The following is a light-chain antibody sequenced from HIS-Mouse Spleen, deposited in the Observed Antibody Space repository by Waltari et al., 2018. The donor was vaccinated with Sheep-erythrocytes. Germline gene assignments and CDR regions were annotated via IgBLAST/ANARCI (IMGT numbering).Light chain of an antibody. J-gene: IGLJ3*02. CDR2: EVS. CDR1: SSDVGGYNY. CDR3: SSYTSSSTLV. V-gene: IGLV2-14*01. Sequence: QSALTQPASVSGSPGPSITIPCPGPSSDVGGYNYVSWYQQHPGKAPKLMIYEVSNRPSGVSNRFSGSKSGNTASLTISGLQAEDEADYYCSSYTSSSTLVFGGGTKLTVL.